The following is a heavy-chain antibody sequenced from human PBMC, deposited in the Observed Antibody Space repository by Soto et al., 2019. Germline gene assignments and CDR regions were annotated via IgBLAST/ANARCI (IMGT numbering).Heavy chain of an antibody. Sequence: QVQLQQWGAGLLKPSETLSLTCAVYGVSFSGYYWSWIRQPPGKGLEWIGQINHSASTNYNPSLKSRVTRSVDTSKNQFSLKLSSVTSADTAVYYCARTSRFDYWGQGTLVTVSS. J-gene: IGHJ4*02. CDR1: GVSFSGYY. D-gene: IGHD6-6*01. CDR2: INHSAST. CDR3: ARTSRFDY. V-gene: IGHV4-34*01.